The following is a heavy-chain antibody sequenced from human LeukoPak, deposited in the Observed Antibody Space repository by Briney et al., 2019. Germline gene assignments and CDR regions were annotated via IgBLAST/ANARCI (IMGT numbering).Heavy chain of an antibody. Sequence: GESLKISCKGSGYSFTSYWIGWVRQMPGKGLEWMGIIYPGDSDTRYSPSFQGQVTISADKSISTAYLQWSSLKASDTAMYYCARPIRAGYYGSNDAFDIWGQGTMVTVSS. D-gene: IGHD3-10*01. CDR2: IYPGDSDT. J-gene: IGHJ3*02. CDR1: GYSFTSYW. CDR3: ARPIRAGYYGSNDAFDI. V-gene: IGHV5-51*01.